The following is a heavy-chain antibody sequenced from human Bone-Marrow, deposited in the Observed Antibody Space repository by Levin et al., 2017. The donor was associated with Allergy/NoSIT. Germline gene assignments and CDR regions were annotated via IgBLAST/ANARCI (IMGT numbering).Heavy chain of an antibody. Sequence: SETLSLTCAVYGGSFSGYYWSWIRQPPGKGLEWLGEINHSGSTNYNPSLKSRVTISVDTSKNQFSLKLSSVTAADTAVYYCARGGKERIVVVPAAMVITPSRNWFDPWGQGTLVTVSS. CDR2: INHSGST. V-gene: IGHV4-34*01. CDR3: ARGGKERIVVVPAAMVITPSRNWFDP. CDR1: GGSFSGYY. D-gene: IGHD2-2*01. J-gene: IGHJ5*02.